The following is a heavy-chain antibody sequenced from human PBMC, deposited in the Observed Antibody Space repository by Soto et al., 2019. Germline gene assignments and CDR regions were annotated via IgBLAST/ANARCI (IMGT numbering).Heavy chain of an antibody. V-gene: IGHV3-23*01. D-gene: IGHD5-18*01. CDR3: AKTSGMRYSYGYYYYGMDV. Sequence: GGSLRLSCAASGFTFSSYAMSWVRQAPGKGLEWVSAISGSGGSTYYADSVKGRFTISRDNSKNTLYLQMNSLRAEDTAVYYCAKTSGMRYSYGYYYYGMDVWGQGTTVTVSS. CDR2: ISGSGGST. J-gene: IGHJ6*02. CDR1: GFTFSSYA.